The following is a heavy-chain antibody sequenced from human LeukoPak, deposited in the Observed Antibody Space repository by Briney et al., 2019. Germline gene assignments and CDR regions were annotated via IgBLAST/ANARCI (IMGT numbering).Heavy chain of an antibody. CDR2: IYSSGST. J-gene: IGHJ4*02. V-gene: IGHV4-59*08. CDR1: GGSISGYY. Sequence: SETLSLTCTVSGGSISGYYWTWIRQPPGKGLEWIGYIYSSGSTNYNPSLKSRVTISVDTSRNQFSLRPSSVTAADTAVYYCARHRYTSSSSYFDFWGQGTLVTVSS. CDR3: ARHRYTSSSSYFDF. D-gene: IGHD6-6*01.